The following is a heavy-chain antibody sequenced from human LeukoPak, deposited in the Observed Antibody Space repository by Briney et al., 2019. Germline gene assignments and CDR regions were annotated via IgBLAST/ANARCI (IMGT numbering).Heavy chain of an antibody. D-gene: IGHD6-19*01. CDR3: AKPLIQVAGTLYFDY. V-gene: IGHV3-23*01. CDR2: ISGSGGST. J-gene: IGHJ4*02. Sequence: GGSLRLSCAASGFTFSSHGMSWLRQAPGKGREWVSAISGSGGSTYYADSVKGRFTISRDNSKNTLYLQMNSLRAEDTAIYYCAKPLIQVAGTLYFDYWGQGTLVTVSS. CDR1: GFTFSSHG.